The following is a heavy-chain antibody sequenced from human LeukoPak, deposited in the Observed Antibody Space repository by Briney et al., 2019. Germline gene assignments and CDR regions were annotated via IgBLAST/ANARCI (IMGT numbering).Heavy chain of an antibody. CDR2: ISYDGATS. D-gene: IGHD1-26*01. V-gene: IGHV3-30-3*01. J-gene: IGHJ4*02. Sequence: PGGSLRLSCAASGFIFANYAMHWVRQAPGKGLEWVSLISYDGATSFYADSMKGRFTVSRDNSNDTLYLHLSGLKTADTAIYYCARTSGREKNFDFWGQGTLVTVSP. CDR1: GFIFANYA. CDR3: ARTSGREKNFDF.